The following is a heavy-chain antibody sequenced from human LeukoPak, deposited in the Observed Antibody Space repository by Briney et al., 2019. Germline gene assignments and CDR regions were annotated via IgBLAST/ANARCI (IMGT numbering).Heavy chain of an antibody. CDR1: GFTFSSYA. D-gene: IGHD3-3*01. CDR2: ITRSSGTI. CDR3: ARDASIFGVLGELGY. V-gene: IGHV3-48*01. Sequence: QPGGSLRLSCAASGFTFSSYAMTWVRQAPGKGLEWVSYITRSSGTIHYADSVKGRFTISRDNAKNSLSLQMNSLRADDTAVYFCARDASIFGVLGELGYWGQGTLVTVSS. J-gene: IGHJ4*02.